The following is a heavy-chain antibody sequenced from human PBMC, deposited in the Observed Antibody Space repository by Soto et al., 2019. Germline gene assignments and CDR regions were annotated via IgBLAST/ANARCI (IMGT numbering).Heavy chain of an antibody. J-gene: IGHJ4*02. Sequence: PGGSLRLSCAASGFTFSSYAMSWVRQAPGKGLEWVSAISGSGGSTYYADSVKGRFTISRDNSKNTLYLQMNSLRAEDTAVYYCAKTGLDGYQAIPYFDYWGQGTLVTVSS. D-gene: IGHD5-12*01. CDR3: AKTGLDGYQAIPYFDY. CDR2: ISGSGGST. V-gene: IGHV3-23*01. CDR1: GFTFSSYA.